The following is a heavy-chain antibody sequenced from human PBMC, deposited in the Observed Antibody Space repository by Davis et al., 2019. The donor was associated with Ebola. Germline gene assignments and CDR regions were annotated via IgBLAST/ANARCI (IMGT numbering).Heavy chain of an antibody. Sequence: GESLKISCAASGFTFSSYWMSWVRQAPGKGLEWVSYISSSGSTIYYADSVKGRFTISRDNAKNSLYLQMNSLRAEDAAVYYCARGLSYCGGDCYDYWGQGTLVTVSS. CDR1: GFTFSSYW. CDR3: ARGLSYCGGDCYDY. J-gene: IGHJ4*02. V-gene: IGHV3-48*04. CDR2: ISSSGSTI. D-gene: IGHD2-21*01.